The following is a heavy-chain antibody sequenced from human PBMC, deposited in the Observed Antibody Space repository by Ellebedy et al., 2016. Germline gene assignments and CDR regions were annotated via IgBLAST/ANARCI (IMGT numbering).Heavy chain of an antibody. V-gene: IGHV3-48*02. D-gene: IGHD3-22*01. Sequence: GGSLRLXXAASGFTFSSYSMNWVRQAPGKGLEWVSYISSSSSTIYYADSVKGRFTISRDNAKNSLYLQMNSLRDEDTAVYYCARDRSDYYDSSGYYPNFDYWGQGTLVTVSS. CDR3: ARDRSDYYDSSGYYPNFDY. CDR2: ISSSSSTI. CDR1: GFTFSSYS. J-gene: IGHJ4*02.